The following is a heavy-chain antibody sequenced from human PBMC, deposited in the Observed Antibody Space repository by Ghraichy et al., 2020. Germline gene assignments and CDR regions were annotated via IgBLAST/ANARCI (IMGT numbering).Heavy chain of an antibody. V-gene: IGHV3-23*01. CDR1: GFTFRNYA. D-gene: IGHD4-11*01. CDR3: AKAGSEDDFSNSRTYFFDT. CDR2: LSATGLST. J-gene: IGHJ4*02. Sequence: GASLRLSCAASGFTFRNYAMSWLRQAPGKGLEWVSALSATGLSTYYADSVKGRFTISRDNLKNTVSLQMNSLRAEDTALYYCAKAGSEDDFSNSRTYFFDTWGQGTLVTVSS.